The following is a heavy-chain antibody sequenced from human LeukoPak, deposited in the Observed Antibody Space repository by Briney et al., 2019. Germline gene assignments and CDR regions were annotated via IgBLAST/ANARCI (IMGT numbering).Heavy chain of an antibody. CDR2: ISGLSTHI. D-gene: IGHD3/OR15-3a*01. J-gene: IGHJ4*02. CDR3: ARSAGTGGPYYFDY. V-gene: IGHV3-21*04. Sequence: GGSLRLSCAASGFTFNTYSMNWVRQAPGQGLEWVSSISGLSTHIYYPDSMKGRFTISRDNAKNSLFLQVSSLRAEDTAVYFCARSAGTGGPYYFDYWGQGSLVTVSS. CDR1: GFTFNTYS.